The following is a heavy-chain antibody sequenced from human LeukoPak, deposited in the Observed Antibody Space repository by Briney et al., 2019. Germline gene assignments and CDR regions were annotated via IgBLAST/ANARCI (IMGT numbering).Heavy chain of an antibody. CDR3: AKEEDGSGSPALGY. D-gene: IGHD3-10*01. J-gene: IGHJ4*02. CDR2: ISGDGDRT. CDR1: GFTFSGYW. Sequence: PGGSLRLSCAASGFTFSGYWMHWVRQAPGKGLEWVSLISGDGDRTYYADSVKGRFSISRENNKNSLYLQMNSLRSEDTALYYCAKEEDGSGSPALGYWGQGTLVTVSS. V-gene: IGHV3-43*01.